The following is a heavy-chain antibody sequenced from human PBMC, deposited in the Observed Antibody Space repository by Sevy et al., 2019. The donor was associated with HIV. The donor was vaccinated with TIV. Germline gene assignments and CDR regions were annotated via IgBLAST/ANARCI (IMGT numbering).Heavy chain of an antibody. J-gene: IGHJ4*02. D-gene: IGHD5-18*01. CDR2: IKTDGSIT. CDR3: ARDNVDTPMALYKMFDY. CDR1: GFTFSSYW. V-gene: IGHV3-74*01. Sequence: GGSLRLSCAASGFTFSSYWMHWVRQAPGKGLVWVSRIKTDGSITTYADSVKGRFTISRDNAKNTLYLQMNSLRVEDTAVDYCARDNVDTPMALYKMFDYWGQGTLVTVSS.